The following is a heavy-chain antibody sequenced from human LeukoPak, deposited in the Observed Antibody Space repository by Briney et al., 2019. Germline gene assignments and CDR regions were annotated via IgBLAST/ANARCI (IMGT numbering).Heavy chain of an antibody. CDR3: AKDFEGFTVTSPY. J-gene: IGHJ4*02. Sequence: GGSLRLSCAAPGFTFSSYAMSWVRQAPGKGLEWVSAISGSGGSTYYADSVKGRFTISRDNSKNTLYLQMNSLRAEDTAVYYCAKDFEGFTVTSPYWGQGTLVTVSS. V-gene: IGHV3-23*01. D-gene: IGHD4-17*01. CDR2: ISGSGGST. CDR1: GFTFSSYA.